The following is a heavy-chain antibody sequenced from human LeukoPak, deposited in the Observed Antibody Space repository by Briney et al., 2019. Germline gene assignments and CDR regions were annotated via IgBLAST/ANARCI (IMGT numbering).Heavy chain of an antibody. D-gene: IGHD5-24*01. Sequence: GGSLRLSCAASGFTFSHYGMHWVRQAPGKGLEWVANIKQDGSDKYYVESVKGRFTISRDNAKNSLYLQMNSLRAEDTAVYYCAKEFKRWLQFTNWGQGTLVTVSS. CDR3: AKEFKRWLQFTN. CDR1: GFTFSHYG. CDR2: IKQDGSDK. V-gene: IGHV3-7*01. J-gene: IGHJ4*02.